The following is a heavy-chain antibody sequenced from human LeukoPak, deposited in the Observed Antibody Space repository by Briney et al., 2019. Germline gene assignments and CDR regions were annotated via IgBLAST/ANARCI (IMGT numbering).Heavy chain of an antibody. V-gene: IGHV4-34*01. J-gene: IGHJ4*02. CDR2: INHSGST. CDR3: ASGYCSGGSCYRSNYFDY. CDR1: GGSFSGYY. D-gene: IGHD2-15*01. Sequence: SETLSLTCAVYGGSFSGYYWSWIRQPPGKGLEWIGEINHSGSTNYNPSLKSRVTISVDTSKNQFSLKLSSVTAADTAVYYCASGYCSGGSCYRSNYFDYWGQGTLATVSS.